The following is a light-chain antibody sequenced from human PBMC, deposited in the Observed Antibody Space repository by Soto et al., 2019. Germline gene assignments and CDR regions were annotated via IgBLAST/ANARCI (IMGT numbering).Light chain of an antibody. CDR1: SSDVGGHNF. CDR2: DVS. Sequence: QSALTQPASVSGSPGQSITISCTATSSDVGGHNFVSWYQHHPGKAPKLMIYDVSNRPSGVSNRFSGSKSGNTASLTISGLQAEDEADYYCSSYTLSGTLGVFGGGTKLTVL. V-gene: IGLV2-14*03. CDR3: SSYTLSGTLGV. J-gene: IGLJ2*01.